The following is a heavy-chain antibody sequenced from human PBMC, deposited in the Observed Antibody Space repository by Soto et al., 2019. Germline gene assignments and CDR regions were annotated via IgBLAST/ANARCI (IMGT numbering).Heavy chain of an antibody. CDR3: ARSTGYGDSFFDY. CDR1: VVPFRVFY. CDR2: IYYGGST. J-gene: IGHJ4*02. D-gene: IGHD4-17*01. V-gene: IGHV4-34*11. Sequence: ETLSLTCAVYVVPFRVFYTRCIRQTPGKGLEWIAYIYYGGSTNHNPSLKSRVTISADKSKNQFSLKLSSVTAADTAVYYCARSTGYGDSFFDYWGQGTLVTVSS.